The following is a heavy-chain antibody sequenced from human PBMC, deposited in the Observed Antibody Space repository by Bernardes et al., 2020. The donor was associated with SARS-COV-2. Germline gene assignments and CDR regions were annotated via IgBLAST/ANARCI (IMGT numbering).Heavy chain of an antibody. D-gene: IGHD3-3*01. CDR2: ISDSGGST. CDR1: GFTFSSYA. J-gene: IGHJ3*02. V-gene: IGHV3-23*01. CDR3: AKMERNDFWSGYYNDAFDI. Sequence: GGSLRLSCAASGFTFSSYAMSWVRQAPGKGLEWVSAISDSGGSTYYADSVKGRFTISRDNSKNTLYLQMNSLRAEETAVYYCAKMERNDFWSGYYNDAFDIWGQGTMVTVSS.